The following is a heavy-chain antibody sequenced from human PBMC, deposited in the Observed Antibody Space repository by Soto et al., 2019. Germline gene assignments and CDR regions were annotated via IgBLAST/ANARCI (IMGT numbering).Heavy chain of an antibody. CDR2: IYWDDDK. D-gene: IGHD3-3*01. CDR3: AHSGGNYDPWSGSINPDAFDI. CDR1: GFSLSTSAVG. J-gene: IGHJ3*02. Sequence: QITLKESGPTLVKPTQTLTLTCTFTGFSLSTSAVGVGWIRQHPGKALEWLALIYWDDDKRYSPSLKSRLSITKDTSKNQVVLTMTNLDPVDTATYYCAHSGGNYDPWSGSINPDAFDIWGQGTMVTVSS. V-gene: IGHV2-5*02.